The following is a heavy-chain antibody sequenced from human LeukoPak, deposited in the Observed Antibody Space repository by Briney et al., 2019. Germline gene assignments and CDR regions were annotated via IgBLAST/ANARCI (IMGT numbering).Heavy chain of an antibody. CDR1: GFTFSSNW. V-gene: IGHV3-74*01. D-gene: IGHD1-26*01. CDR3: VRDLGGRSGH. CDR2: SNEDGSTT. Sequence: GGSLRLSCAASGFTFSSNWMHWVRQAPGKGLVWVSRSNEDGSTTNYADSVKGRFTISRDNAKNTLYLQMNSLTAEDTAVYYCVRDLGGRSGHWGQGTLVTVSS. J-gene: IGHJ4*02.